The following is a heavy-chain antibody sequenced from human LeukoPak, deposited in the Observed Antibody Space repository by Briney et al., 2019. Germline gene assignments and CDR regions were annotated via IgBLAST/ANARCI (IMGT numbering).Heavy chain of an antibody. CDR2: IYYSGST. J-gene: IGHJ4*02. V-gene: IGHV4-59*08. D-gene: IGHD3-9*01. CDR1: GGSISSYY. CDR3: ARQSRNYDILTGYYTSYFDY. Sequence: SETLSLTCTVSGGSISSYYWSWIRQPPGKGLEWIGYIYYSGSTNYNPSLKSRVTISVDTSKNQFSLKLSSVTAADTAVYYCARQSRNYDILTGYYTSYFDYWGQGTLVTVSS.